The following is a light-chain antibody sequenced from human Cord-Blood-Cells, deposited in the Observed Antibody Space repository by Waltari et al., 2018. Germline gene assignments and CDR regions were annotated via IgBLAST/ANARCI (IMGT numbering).Light chain of an antibody. Sequence: QSALPQPASVPGPPGQPITISCTGTSSDVGGYTYVSCYQQHPGKAPKLMIYDVSNRPSGVSNRFSGSKSGNTASLTISGLQAEEEADYYCSSYTRGSTPYVFGAGTKVTVL. CDR3: SSYTRGSTPYV. J-gene: IGLJ1*01. CDR1: SSDVGGYTY. CDR2: DVS. V-gene: IGLV2-14*01.